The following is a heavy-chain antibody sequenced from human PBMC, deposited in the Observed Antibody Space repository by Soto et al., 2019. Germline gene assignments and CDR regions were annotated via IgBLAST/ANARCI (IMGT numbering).Heavy chain of an antibody. D-gene: IGHD6-13*01. Sequence: PSETLSLTCTVSGGSISSGGYYWSWIRQHPGKGLEWIGYIYYSGSTYYNPSLKSRVTISVDTSKNQFSLKLSSVTAADTAVYYCARGGIAAAVLNYWGQGTLVTVSS. V-gene: IGHV4-31*03. J-gene: IGHJ4*02. CDR1: GGSISSGGYY. CDR2: IYYSGST. CDR3: ARGGIAAAVLNY.